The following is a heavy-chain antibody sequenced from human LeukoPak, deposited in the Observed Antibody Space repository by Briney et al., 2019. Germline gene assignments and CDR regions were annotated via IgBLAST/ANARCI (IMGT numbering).Heavy chain of an antibody. Sequence: SETLSLTCTVSGGSISSYFWSWIRQPPGKALEWIGYIYYAGNTKYSPSLKGRVTISVDTSKNQFSLKLSSVTAADTAVYYCARQLGVVVVPAYFDYWGQGTVVTVSS. J-gene: IGHJ4*02. CDR2: IYYAGNT. D-gene: IGHD2-2*01. CDR3: ARQLGVVVVPAYFDY. V-gene: IGHV4-59*08. CDR1: GGSISSYF.